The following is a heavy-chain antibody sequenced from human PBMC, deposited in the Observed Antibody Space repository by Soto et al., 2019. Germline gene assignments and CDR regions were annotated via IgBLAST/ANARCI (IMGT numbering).Heavy chain of an antibody. CDR3: ASDYHFYGMDV. Sequence: QVQLVQSGAEEKKPGASVKVSCKASGYTFTSYAMHWVRQAPGQRLEWMGWINAGNGNTKYSQKFQGRVSFTRDTSASTAYLELSSLRSEDTAVYYCASDYHFYGMDVWGQGTTVTVS. CDR1: GYTFTSYA. CDR2: INAGNGNT. J-gene: IGHJ6*02. V-gene: IGHV1-3*05.